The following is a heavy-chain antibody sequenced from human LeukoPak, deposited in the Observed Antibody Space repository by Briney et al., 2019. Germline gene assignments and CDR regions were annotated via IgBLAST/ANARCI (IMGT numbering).Heavy chain of an antibody. J-gene: IGHJ4*02. CDR3: ARVPRYSSGWFPLDY. CDR1: GYSFTSYW. Sequence: GASLKISCKGSGYSFTSYWIGWVRQMPGKGLEWMGIIYPGDSDTRYSPSFQGQVTISADKSISTAYLQWSSLKASDTAMYYCARVPRYSSGWFPLDYWGQGTLVTVSS. D-gene: IGHD6-19*01. V-gene: IGHV5-51*01. CDR2: IYPGDSDT.